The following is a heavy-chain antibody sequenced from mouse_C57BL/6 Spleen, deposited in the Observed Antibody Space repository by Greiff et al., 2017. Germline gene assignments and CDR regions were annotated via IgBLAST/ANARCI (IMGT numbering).Heavy chain of an antibody. D-gene: IGHD1-1*01. CDR2: IDPETGGT. CDR3: TRDGSSQYYFDY. V-gene: IGHV1-15*01. Sequence: QVQLQQSGAELVRPGASVTLSCKASGYTFTDYEMHWVKQTPVHGLEWIGAIDPETGGTAYNQKFKGKAILTADKSSSTAYMDLRSLTSEDSAVYYATRDGSSQYYFDYWGQGTTLTVSS. J-gene: IGHJ2*01. CDR1: GYTFTDYE.